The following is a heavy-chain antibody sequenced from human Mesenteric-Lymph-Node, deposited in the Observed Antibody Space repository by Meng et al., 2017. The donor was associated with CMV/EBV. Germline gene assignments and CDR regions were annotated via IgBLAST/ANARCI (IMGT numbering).Heavy chain of an antibody. CDR2: IYYSGVS. CDR1: GASITTGPYY. CDR3: ARENPLTRYESGSYIPH. Sequence: SETLSLTCTVSGASITTGPYYWSWIRKPPGRGLEWIGYIYYSGVSTYTPSLRSRVTMSIDTSKNQFSLNLRSVSAADTAVYYCARENPLTRYESGSYIPHWGQGILVTVSS. D-gene: IGHD3-10*01. V-gene: IGHV4-61*01. J-gene: IGHJ4*02.